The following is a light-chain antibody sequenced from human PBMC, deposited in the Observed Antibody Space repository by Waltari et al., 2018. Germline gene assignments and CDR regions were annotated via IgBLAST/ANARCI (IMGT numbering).Light chain of an antibody. V-gene: IGKV3-20*01. CDR1: QTVNSNY. J-gene: IGKJ1*01. Sequence: ESVLTQSPDTLSLSPGERVTLSCRASQTVNSNYLAWYQQKSGQATRLLIYGASKRATGIPDRFSGSGAETAFTLTISRLEPEDFAVYYCQLYGTSFLWTFGQGTRVEI. CDR2: GAS. CDR3: QLYGTSFLWT.